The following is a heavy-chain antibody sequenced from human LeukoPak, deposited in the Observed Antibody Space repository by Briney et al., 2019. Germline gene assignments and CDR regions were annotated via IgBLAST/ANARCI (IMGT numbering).Heavy chain of an antibody. CDR1: GFTFSSFA. J-gene: IGHJ4*02. CDR2: ISYDGSTK. CDR3: ASVMDYGD. Sequence: SGGSLRLSCAASGFTFSSFAMHWVRQAPGKGLQWVAAISYDGSTKYYSDSVKGRFTISRDNSKNTLYLQMNSLRAEDTAVYYCASVMDYGDWGQGTLVTVSS. D-gene: IGHD4-17*01. V-gene: IGHV3-30*04.